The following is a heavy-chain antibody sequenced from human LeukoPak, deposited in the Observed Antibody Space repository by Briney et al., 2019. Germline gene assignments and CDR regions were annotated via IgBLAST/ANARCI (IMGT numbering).Heavy chain of an antibody. Sequence: ASVKVSCKASGYTFTAYYMHWVRQAPGQGLEWMGWINPNSGGTNCAQKFRGRVTMTRDTSISTAYMELSRLRSDDTAVYYCARVIRYYGSGSYSPGLDYWGQGTLVTVSS. CDR1: GYTFTAYY. V-gene: IGHV1-2*02. D-gene: IGHD3-10*01. J-gene: IGHJ4*02. CDR2: INPNSGGT. CDR3: ARVIRYYGSGSYSPGLDY.